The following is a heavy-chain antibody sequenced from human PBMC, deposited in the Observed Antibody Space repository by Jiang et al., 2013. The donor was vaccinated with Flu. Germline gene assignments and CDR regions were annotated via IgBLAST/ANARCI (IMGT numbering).Heavy chain of an antibody. CDR3: ARWHHDMGYLDV. Sequence: SQTLSLTCAISGDSVSSDSAAWNWIGQSPSRGLEWLGRTYYRSKWYNDYAVSVKSRITINPDTSKNQFSLQLSSVTPDDTAVYYCARWHHDMGYLDVWGKGTTVTVSS. CDR1: GDSVSSDSAA. J-gene: IGHJ6*03. D-gene: IGHD1-1*01. CDR2: TYYRSKWYN. V-gene: IGHV6-1*01.